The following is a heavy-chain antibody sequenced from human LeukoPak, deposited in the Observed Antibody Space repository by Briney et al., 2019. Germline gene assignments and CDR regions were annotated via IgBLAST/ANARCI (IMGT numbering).Heavy chain of an antibody. CDR2: ISGSGSNT. J-gene: IGHJ4*02. V-gene: IGHV3-23*01. CDR3: AKDRWDDVWGSDFED. Sequence: GGSLRLSCVASGFTFSSYAMSWVRQAPGKGLEWVSGISGSGSNTYYADSVKGRFTISRDNSKNTLYLQMNSLRAEDTAVYYCAKDRWDDVWGSDFEDWGQGTLVTVSS. D-gene: IGHD3-16*01. CDR1: GFTFSSYA.